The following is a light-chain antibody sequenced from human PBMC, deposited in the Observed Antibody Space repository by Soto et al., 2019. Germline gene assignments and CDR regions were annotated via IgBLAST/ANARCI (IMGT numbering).Light chain of an antibody. V-gene: IGLV2-14*01. J-gene: IGLJ1*01. Sequence: QSVLTRPASVSGSPGQSITISCIGTSSDVGGYNYVSWYQQHPGKVPKLMVYEVSNRPAGVSYRFSGSKSGNTASLRISGLQPEDEADYYCSSYTSTNTPVVFGTGTKVTVL. CDR1: SSDVGGYNY. CDR2: EVS. CDR3: SSYTSTNTPVV.